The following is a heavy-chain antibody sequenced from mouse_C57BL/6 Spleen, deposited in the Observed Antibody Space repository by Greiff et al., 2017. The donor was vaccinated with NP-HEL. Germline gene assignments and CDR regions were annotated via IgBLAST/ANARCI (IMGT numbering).Heavy chain of an antibody. CDR2: IYPGDGDT. D-gene: IGHD1-1*01. CDR1: GYAFSSYW. CDR3: ARSGYYYWYFDV. V-gene: IGHV1-80*01. Sequence: VQLQQSGAELVKPGASVKISCKASGYAFSSYWMNWVKQRPGKGLEWIGQIYPGDGDTNYNGKFKGKATLTADKSSSTAYMQLSSLTSEDSAVYFCARSGYYYWYFDVWGTGTTVTVSS. J-gene: IGHJ1*03.